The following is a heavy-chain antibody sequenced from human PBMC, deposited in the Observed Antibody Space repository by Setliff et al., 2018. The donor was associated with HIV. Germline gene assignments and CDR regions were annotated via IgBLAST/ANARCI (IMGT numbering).Heavy chain of an antibody. V-gene: IGHV4-59*08. D-gene: IGHD6-13*01. Sequence: SETLSLTCTVSGASITSHYWSWIRQSPGRELEWIGYIYSTGSTNYNPSLQSRVTISMVASRNQFSLKVSSVTAADRAVYYCARHRDPPGSSWIYYYSYMDVWGKGTTVTVSS. J-gene: IGHJ6*03. CDR1: GASITSHY. CDR3: ARHRDPPGSSWIYYYSYMDV. CDR2: IYSTGST.